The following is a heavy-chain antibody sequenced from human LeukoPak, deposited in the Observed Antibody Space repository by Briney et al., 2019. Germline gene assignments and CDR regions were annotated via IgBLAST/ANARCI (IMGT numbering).Heavy chain of an antibody. V-gene: IGHV4-4*07. CDR3: ARDHDFWSGPGYYYYYMDV. CDR1: GGSISTYY. CDR2: IYTSGST. J-gene: IGHJ6*03. Sequence: PSETLSLTCTVSGGSISTYYWSWIRQPPGKGLEWIGRIYTSGSTNYNPSLKSRVTMSVDTSKNQFSLKLSSVTAADTAVYYCARDHDFWSGPGYYYYYMDVWGKGTTVTVSS. D-gene: IGHD3-3*01.